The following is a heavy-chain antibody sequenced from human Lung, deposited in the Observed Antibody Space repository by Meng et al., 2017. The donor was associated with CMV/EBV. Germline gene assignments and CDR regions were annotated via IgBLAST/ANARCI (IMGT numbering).Heavy chain of an antibody. CDR3: ARAFGGTIFGVVNYYYGMDV. CDR1: GGSFSGYY. CDR2: INHSGST. V-gene: IGHV4-34*01. Sequence: SXTXSLXCAVYGGSFSGYYWSWIRQPPGKGLEWIGEINHSGSTNYNPSLKSRVTISVDTSKNQFSLKLSSVTAADTAVYYCARAFGGTIFGVVNYYYGMDVWXQGTTVTFSS. D-gene: IGHD3-3*01. J-gene: IGHJ6*02.